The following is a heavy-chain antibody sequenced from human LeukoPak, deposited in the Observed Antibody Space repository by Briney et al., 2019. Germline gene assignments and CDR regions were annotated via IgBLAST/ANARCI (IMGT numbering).Heavy chain of an antibody. V-gene: IGHV4-38-2*02. Sequence: SETLSLTCTVSGYSISSGYYWGWIRQPPGKGLEWIGSIYHSGSTYYNPSLKSRVTISVDTSKNQFSLKLSSVTAADTAVYYCATAKGIIAAAGTTNWFDPWGQGTLVTVSS. D-gene: IGHD6-13*01. CDR2: IYHSGST. CDR3: ATAKGIIAAAGTTNWFDP. J-gene: IGHJ5*02. CDR1: GYSISSGYY.